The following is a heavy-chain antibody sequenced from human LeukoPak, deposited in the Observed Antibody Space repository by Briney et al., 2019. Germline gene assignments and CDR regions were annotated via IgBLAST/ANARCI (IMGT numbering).Heavy chain of an antibody. Sequence: SETLSLTCTVSGYSFSSGYDWGWIRQPPGKGPESIGSIYHSGRTYYNPSLKSRVTISVDTSKNQFSLKLSSVTAADTAVYYCARDGVPNIVVVPAALDAFDIWGQGTMVTVSS. J-gene: IGHJ3*02. D-gene: IGHD2-2*01. V-gene: IGHV4-38-2*02. CDR1: GYSFSSGYD. CDR2: IYHSGRT. CDR3: ARDGVPNIVVVPAALDAFDI.